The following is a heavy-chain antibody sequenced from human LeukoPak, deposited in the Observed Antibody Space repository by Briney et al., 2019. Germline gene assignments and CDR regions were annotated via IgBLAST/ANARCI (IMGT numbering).Heavy chain of an antibody. CDR1: GFTVNNNY. V-gene: IGHV3-53*01. D-gene: IGHD2-2*01. J-gene: IGHJ4*02. CDR3: ARDGCSTTSCYVD. Sequence: GGSLTLSCAASGFTVNNNYMTWVRQAPGKRPEWVSVIYSGGNTYYADSAKGRFTISRDNSKNTLYLQINSLRPEDTAVYYCARDGCSTTSCYVDCGQGTLVTVSS. CDR2: IYSGGNT.